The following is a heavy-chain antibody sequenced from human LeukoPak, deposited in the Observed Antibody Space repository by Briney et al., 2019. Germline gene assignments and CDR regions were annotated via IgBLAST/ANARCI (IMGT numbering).Heavy chain of an antibody. V-gene: IGHV1-69*06. CDR2: IIPIFGTA. J-gene: IGHJ5*02. D-gene: IGHD6-13*01. Sequence: VASVKVSCKASGGTFSSYAISWVRQAPGQGLEWMGGIIPIFGTANYAQKFQGRVTITADKSTSTAYMELSSLRSEDTAVYYCARVGEAAAAAFDPWGQGTLVTVSS. CDR1: GGTFSSYA. CDR3: ARVGEAAAAAFDP.